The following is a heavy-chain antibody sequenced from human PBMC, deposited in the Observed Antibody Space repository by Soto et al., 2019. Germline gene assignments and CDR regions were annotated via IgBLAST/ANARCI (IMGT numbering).Heavy chain of an antibody. Sequence: QLQLQESGPGLVKPSETLSLTCTVSGGSISSSSFYWAWIRQPPGKGLEWIGSIYYSGSTYFSPSLKSRVTISVDTSKNQFSLKLNSMTAADTAVYYCARLPQYCSGGTCGVYWGQGTLVIVSS. V-gene: IGHV4-39*01. CDR2: IYYSGST. D-gene: IGHD2-15*01. CDR1: GGSISSSSFY. CDR3: ARLPQYCSGGTCGVY. J-gene: IGHJ4*02.